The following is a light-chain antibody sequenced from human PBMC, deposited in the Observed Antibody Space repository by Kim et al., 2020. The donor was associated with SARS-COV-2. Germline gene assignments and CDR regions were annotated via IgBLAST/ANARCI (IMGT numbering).Light chain of an antibody. CDR3: CSYAGINTPVV. CDR2: EGS. Sequence: QSITTSCTATSSVVGSYNLVAWYQQHRGKAPKLMIYEGSKRPSGVSNRFSGSKSGNTASLTISGLQAEDEADYYCCSYAGINTPVVFGGGTQLTVL. CDR1: SSVVGSYNL. J-gene: IGLJ2*01. V-gene: IGLV2-23*01.